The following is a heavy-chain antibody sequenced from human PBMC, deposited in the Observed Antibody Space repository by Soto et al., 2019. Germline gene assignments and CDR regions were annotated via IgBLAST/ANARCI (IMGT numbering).Heavy chain of an antibody. CDR1: GFTFSDHY. J-gene: IGHJ4*02. D-gene: IGHD3-10*01. CDR2: SKNKADSYTT. V-gene: IGHV3-72*01. CDR3: TVCGSGNDFGAA. Sequence: EVQLVESGGGLVQPGGSLRLSCAASGFTFSDHYMDWVRQAPGKGLEWVGRSKNKADSYTTEYAASVKGRFTISRDGSKNSLFRQMNSRKTEDTAVYYFTVCGSGNDFGAAWGQGILVTVSS.